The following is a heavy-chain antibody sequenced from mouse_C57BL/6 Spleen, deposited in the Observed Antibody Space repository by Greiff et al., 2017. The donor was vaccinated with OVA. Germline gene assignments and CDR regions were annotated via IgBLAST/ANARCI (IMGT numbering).Heavy chain of an antibody. Sequence: EVHLVESGGGLVQPGGSLKLSCAASGFTFSDYYMYWVRQTPEKRLEWVAYISNGGGSTYYPDTVKGRFTISRDNAKNTLYLQMSRLKSEDTAMYYCARRLNYYGSYAMDYWGQGTSVTVSS. CDR3: ARRLNYYGSYAMDY. J-gene: IGHJ4*01. V-gene: IGHV5-12*01. CDR1: GFTFSDYY. D-gene: IGHD1-1*01. CDR2: ISNGGGST.